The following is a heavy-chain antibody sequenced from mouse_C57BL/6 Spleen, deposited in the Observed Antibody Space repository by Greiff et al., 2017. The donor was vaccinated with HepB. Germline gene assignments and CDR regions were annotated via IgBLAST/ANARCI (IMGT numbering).Heavy chain of an antibody. D-gene: IGHD1-1*01. CDR3: ARRLSSPYAMDY. V-gene: IGHV1-81*01. CDR1: GYTFTSYG. Sequence: VKLVESGAELARPGASVKLSCKASGYTFTSYGISWVKQRTGQGLEWIGEIYPRSGNTYYNEKFKGKATLTADKSSSTAYMELRSLTSEDSAVYFCARRLSSPYAMDYWGQGTSVTVSS. J-gene: IGHJ4*01. CDR2: IYPRSGNT.